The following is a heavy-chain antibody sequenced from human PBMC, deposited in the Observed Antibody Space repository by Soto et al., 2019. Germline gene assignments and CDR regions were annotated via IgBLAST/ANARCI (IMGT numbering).Heavy chain of an antibody. V-gene: IGHV3-30*01. Sequence: QVQLVESGGGVVQPGRSLRLSCAAFGFTFSTYTMHWVRLAPGKGLEWVAGLSQDGSIILYPDSVKGRFIISRDNSENKLFLQMNSLRPEDTAVYYCAREDESSGSAGTFQNWGQGTLVSVSS. CDR1: GFTFSTYT. J-gene: IGHJ1*01. D-gene: IGHD3-22*01. CDR3: AREDESSGSAGTFQN. CDR2: LSQDGSII.